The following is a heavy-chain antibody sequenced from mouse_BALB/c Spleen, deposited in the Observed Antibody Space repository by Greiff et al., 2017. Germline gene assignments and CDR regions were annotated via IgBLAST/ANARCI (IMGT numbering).Heavy chain of an antibody. Sequence: EVQLQQSGPGLVKPSQSLSLTCTVTGYSITSDYAWNWIRQFPGNKLEWMGYISYSGSTSYNPSLKSRISITRDTSKNQFFLQLNSVTTEDTATYYCARGRYYGRGAMDYWGQGTSVTVSS. CDR2: ISYSGST. V-gene: IGHV3-2*02. J-gene: IGHJ4*01. D-gene: IGHD1-1*01. CDR3: ARGRYYGRGAMDY. CDR1: GYSITSDYA.